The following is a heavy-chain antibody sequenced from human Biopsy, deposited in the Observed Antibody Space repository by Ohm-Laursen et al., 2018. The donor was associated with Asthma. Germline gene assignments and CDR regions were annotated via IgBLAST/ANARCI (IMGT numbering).Heavy chain of an antibody. Sequence: SLRLSCAASGFVFSQCGMHWVRQGPGKGLEWVALVSSDGHNKYYEDSVKGHFTISRDNSRNRLYLQINRLTVEDSAVYFCARQSGQDYGDSSGFDIWGQGTKVAVSS. CDR1: GFVFSQCG. V-gene: IGHV3-30*03. CDR2: VSSDGHNK. CDR3: ARQSGQDYGDSSGFDI. D-gene: IGHD3-22*01. J-gene: IGHJ3*02.